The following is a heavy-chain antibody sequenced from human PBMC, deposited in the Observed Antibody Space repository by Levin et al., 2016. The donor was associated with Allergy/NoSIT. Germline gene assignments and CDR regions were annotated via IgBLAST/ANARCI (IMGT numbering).Heavy chain of an antibody. D-gene: IGHD3-3*01. CDR3: ARLPSFPLRFLDNHGGMDV. CDR2: IYPGDSDT. Sequence: VRQMPGKGLEWMGIIYPGDSDTRYSPSFQGQVTISADKSISTAYLQWSSLKASDTAMYYCARLPSFPLRFLDNHGGMDVWGQGTTVTVSS. V-gene: IGHV5-51*01. J-gene: IGHJ6*02.